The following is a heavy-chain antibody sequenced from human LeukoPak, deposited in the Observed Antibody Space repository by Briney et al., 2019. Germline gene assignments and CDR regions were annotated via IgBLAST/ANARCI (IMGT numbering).Heavy chain of an antibody. Sequence: GGSLRLSCAASGFTFRSYEMNWVRQTPGKGLEWVSYISTSGSTIYYADSVKGRFTISRDNAKNSLYLQMNSLRAEDTAVYYCARVGAYYTYSFDYWGQGTLVTVSS. CDR1: GFTFRSYE. V-gene: IGHV3-48*03. D-gene: IGHD3-3*01. CDR2: ISTSGSTI. J-gene: IGHJ4*02. CDR3: ARVGAYYTYSFDY.